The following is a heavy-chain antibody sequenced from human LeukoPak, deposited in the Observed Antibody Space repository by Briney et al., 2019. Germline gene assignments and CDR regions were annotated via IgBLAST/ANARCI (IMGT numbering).Heavy chain of an antibody. CDR2: INVGNSAT. V-gene: IGHV1-3*03. CDR1: GVTSTSQA. J-gene: IGHJ3*02. D-gene: IGHD3-22*01. CDR3: ARYSFNHDRSGSSWGVYDI. Sequence: ASVKVSCKPSGVTSTSQAIHWVRQAPGQRPEWMGWINVGNSATKYSPAFQGRVTFTSDTSASTAYMELSSLKSEDMGVYYCARYSFNHDRSGSSWGVYDIWGQGTMVTVSS.